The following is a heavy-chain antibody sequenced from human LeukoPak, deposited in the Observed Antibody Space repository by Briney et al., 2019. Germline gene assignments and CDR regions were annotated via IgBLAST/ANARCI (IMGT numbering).Heavy chain of an antibody. CDR1: GGSISSYY. CDR3: ATRAYGDYYFDY. D-gene: IGHD4-17*01. CDR2: IYYSGST. J-gene: IGHJ4*02. Sequence: SETLSLTCTVSGGSISSYYWSWIRQPPGKGLEWIGYIYYSGSTNYNPSLKSRVTISVDTSKNQFSLKLSSVTAADTAVYYCATRAYGDYYFDYWGQGTLVTVSS. V-gene: IGHV4-59*08.